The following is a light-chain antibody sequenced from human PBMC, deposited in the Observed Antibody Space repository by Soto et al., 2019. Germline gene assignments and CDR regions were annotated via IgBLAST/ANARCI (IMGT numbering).Light chain of an antibody. J-gene: IGKJ3*01. CDR1: QTVNNNY. Sequence: EIVLTQSPGTLSLSPGERATLSCRASQTVNNNYLTWYQQTPGQAPRLLIYGASSRATGIPDRFSGSGSGTDFTLTISRLEPEDFVVYYCQQYGSSPFTFGPGNKVDIK. CDR3: QQYGSSPFT. V-gene: IGKV3-20*01. CDR2: GAS.